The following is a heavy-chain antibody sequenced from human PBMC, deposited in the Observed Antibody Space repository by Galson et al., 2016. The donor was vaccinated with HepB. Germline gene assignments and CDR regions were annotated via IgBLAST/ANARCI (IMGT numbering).Heavy chain of an antibody. D-gene: IGHD3-10*01. Sequence: ETLSLTCAVSGGSISSDNWWSWVRQPPGKGLEWIGEIYHTGTTYYIPSFKSRVTISVDTSRNNLSLKLRSVTAADTAVYYCARYLWFGEKYGMDVWGQGTTVIVSS. CDR2: IYHTGTT. CDR3: ARYLWFGEKYGMDV. J-gene: IGHJ6*02. CDR1: GGSISSDNW. V-gene: IGHV4-4*02.